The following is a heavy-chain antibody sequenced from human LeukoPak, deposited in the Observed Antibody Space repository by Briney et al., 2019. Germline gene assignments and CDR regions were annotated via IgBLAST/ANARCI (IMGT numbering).Heavy chain of an antibody. CDR3: ARDVVAMVRGEGAFDI. Sequence: ASVKVSCKASGYTFTSYGISRVRQAPGQRLEWMGWISAYNGNTNYAQKLQGRVTMTTDTSTSTAYMELRSLRSDDTAVYYCARDVVAMVRGEGAFDIWGQGTMVTVSS. V-gene: IGHV1-18*04. CDR2: ISAYNGNT. CDR1: GYTFTSYG. J-gene: IGHJ3*02. D-gene: IGHD3-10*01.